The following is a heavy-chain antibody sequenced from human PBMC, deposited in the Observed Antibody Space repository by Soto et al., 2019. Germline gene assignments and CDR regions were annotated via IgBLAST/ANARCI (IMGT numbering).Heavy chain of an antibody. CDR3: ARTGFGVFWSGYSRPHYYYNVMDV. Sequence: SETLSLTCAVSGGSISSGGYSWSWIRQPPGKGLEWIGYIYHSGSTYYNPSLKSRVTISVDRSKNQFSLKLSSVTAADTAVYYCARTGFGVFWSGYSRPHYYYNVMDVWGKGTTVTGSS. V-gene: IGHV4-30-2*01. CDR2: IYHSGST. D-gene: IGHD3-3*01. CDR1: GGSISSGGYS. J-gene: IGHJ6*04.